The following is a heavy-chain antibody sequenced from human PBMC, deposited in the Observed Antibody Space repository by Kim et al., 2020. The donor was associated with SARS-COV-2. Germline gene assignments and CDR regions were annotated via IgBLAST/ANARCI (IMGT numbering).Heavy chain of an antibody. V-gene: IGHV4-59*01. CDR3: ARDRRHYDSSGYNDAFDI. CDR2: IYYSGST. J-gene: IGHJ3*02. CDR1: GGSISSYY. D-gene: IGHD3-22*01. Sequence: SETLSLTCTVSGGSISSYYWSWIRQPPGKGLEWIGYIYYSGSTNYNPSLKSRVTISVDTSKNQFSLKLSSVTAADTAVYYCARDRRHYDSSGYNDAFDIWGQGTMVTVSS.